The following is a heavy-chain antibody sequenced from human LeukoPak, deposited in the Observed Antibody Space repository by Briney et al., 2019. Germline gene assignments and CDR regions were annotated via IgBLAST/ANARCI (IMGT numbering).Heavy chain of an antibody. CDR1: GGSISSSY. D-gene: IGHD1-1*01. CDR2: IYTREST. V-gene: IGHV4-4*07. J-gene: IGHJ6*02. CDR3: ARDDGRTGRYYYGLDV. Sequence: SETLSLTCTVSGGSISSSYWSWIRQPAGKGLEWIGRIYTRESTNYNPSLKSRVSMPLDTSKNQLSLKLTSVTAADTAVYYCARDDGRTGRYYYGLDVWGQGTTVTVSS.